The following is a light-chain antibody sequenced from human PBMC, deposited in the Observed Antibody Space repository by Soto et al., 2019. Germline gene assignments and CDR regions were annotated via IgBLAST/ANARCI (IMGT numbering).Light chain of an antibody. CDR3: QQRNNWPPEIT. J-gene: IGKJ5*01. CDR2: DAS. V-gene: IGKV3-11*01. CDR1: QSISIY. Sequence: EIVLTQSPATLSLSPGDSATLSCRASQSISIYLAWYQQKPGKAPRLLIYDASNRATGIPARSSGSGSGTDFTLTISSLEPEDFAVYYCQQRNNWPPEITCGQGTRLEIK.